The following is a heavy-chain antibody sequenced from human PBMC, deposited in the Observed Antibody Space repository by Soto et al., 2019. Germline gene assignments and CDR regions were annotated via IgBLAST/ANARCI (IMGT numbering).Heavy chain of an antibody. CDR3: ARGIVGATRA. CDR2: IYYSGSTT. D-gene: IGHD1-26*01. Sequence: QVQLQESGPGLVKPSGTLSLTCAVSGGSISSSNWWSWVRQPLGKGLEWIGEIYYSGSTTNYNPSLKSRVTISVDGSNNEFSLNLSSVTAADTAVYYCARGIVGATRAWGQGTLVTVSS. V-gene: IGHV4-4*02. J-gene: IGHJ5*02. CDR1: GGSISSSNW.